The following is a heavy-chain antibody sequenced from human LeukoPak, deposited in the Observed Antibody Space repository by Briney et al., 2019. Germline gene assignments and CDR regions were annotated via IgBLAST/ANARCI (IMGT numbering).Heavy chain of an antibody. Sequence: ASVKVSCKASGYTFTGYYMHWVRQAPGQGLEWMGWINPNSGGTNYAQKFQGRVTMTRDTSISTAYMELSRLRSDDTAVYYCARATTYCSSTSCRYCYYGMDVWGQGTTVTVSS. CDR2: INPNSGGT. J-gene: IGHJ6*02. D-gene: IGHD2-2*01. V-gene: IGHV1-2*02. CDR3: ARATTYCSSTSCRYCYYGMDV. CDR1: GYTFTGYY.